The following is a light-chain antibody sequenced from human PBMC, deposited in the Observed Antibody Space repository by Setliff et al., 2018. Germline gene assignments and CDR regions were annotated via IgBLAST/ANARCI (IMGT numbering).Light chain of an antibody. Sequence: QSVLTQPPSASGSPGQSVTISCTGTSSDVGTYKLVSWFQQHPGKGPKLVIYEVNRRPSGVPDRFSGSKSGNTASLTVSGLQAEDEADYHCCSYAGSGTVIFGGGTKVTVL. CDR3: CSYAGSGTVI. CDR1: SSDVGTYKL. V-gene: IGLV2-8*01. CDR2: EVN. J-gene: IGLJ2*01.